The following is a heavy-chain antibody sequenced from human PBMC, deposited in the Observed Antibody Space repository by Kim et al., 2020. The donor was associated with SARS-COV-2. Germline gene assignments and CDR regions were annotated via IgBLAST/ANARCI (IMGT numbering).Heavy chain of an antibody. J-gene: IGHJ4*02. CDR2: IFPYDSDA. CDR3: ARQSGGHFNF. D-gene: IGHD3-10*01. CDR1: GYTFTTYF. Sequence: GESLNISCEASGYTFTTYFIAWVRQMPGKGLEWMAMIFPYDSDAKYNPSFRGQVTVSVDKSINTAYLQWRSLKASDTAVYYCARQSGGHFNFWGPGTLVTVSS. V-gene: IGHV5-51*01.